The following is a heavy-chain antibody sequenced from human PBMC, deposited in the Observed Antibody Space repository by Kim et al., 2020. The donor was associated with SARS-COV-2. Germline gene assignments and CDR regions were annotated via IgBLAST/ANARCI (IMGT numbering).Heavy chain of an antibody. CDR2: INRGGGT. J-gene: IGHJ5*02. CDR3: ARFLNDCSSASCYHYWLDP. CDR1: GDSSSAYY. V-gene: IGHV4-34*01. Sequence: SETLSLTCAVYGDSSSAYYWSWIRQPPGKGLEWVGEINRGGGTNYNPSLESRLTISIDTSKNHFSLKLSSVTAADTAVYYCARFLNDCSSASCYHYWLDPWRPGTLVPVSS. D-gene: IGHD2-2*01.